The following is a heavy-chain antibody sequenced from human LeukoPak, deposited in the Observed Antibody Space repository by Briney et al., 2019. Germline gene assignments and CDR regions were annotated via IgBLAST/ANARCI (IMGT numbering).Heavy chain of an antibody. J-gene: IGHJ4*02. V-gene: IGHV3-7*03. D-gene: IGHD1-26*01. CDR3: ASAIVGPTTDY. CDR2: INQDGSEK. CDR1: GFTFSSYG. Sequence: GGSLRLSCAASGFTFSSYGMSWVRQAPGKGLEWVANINQDGSEKYYVDSVKGRFTISRDNAKNSLYLQMNSLRAEDTAVYYCASAIVGPTTDYWGQATLVTVSS.